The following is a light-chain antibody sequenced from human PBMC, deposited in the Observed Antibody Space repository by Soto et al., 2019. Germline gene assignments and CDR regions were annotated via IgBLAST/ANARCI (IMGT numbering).Light chain of an antibody. CDR3: QQYNNWPPKT. Sequence: ELVLPLSPGTLSLSQGARATLSCRASQSVSSNLAWYQQKPSQAPRLLIYGASTRATGIPARFSGSGSGTEFTLTISSLQSEDFAVYYCQQYNNWPPKTFGQGTKVDIK. CDR2: GAS. CDR1: QSVSSN. J-gene: IGKJ1*01. V-gene: IGKV3-15*01.